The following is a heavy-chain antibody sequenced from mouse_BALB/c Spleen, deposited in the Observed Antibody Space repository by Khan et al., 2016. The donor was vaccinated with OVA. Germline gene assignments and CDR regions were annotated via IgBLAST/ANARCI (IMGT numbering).Heavy chain of an antibody. V-gene: IGHV2-6-5*01. J-gene: IGHJ4*01. CDR2: IWGGGST. CDR1: GFSLSDYG. CDR3: AKGVWSYYYTLDY. Sequence: VQLQESGPGLVAPSQNLSITCTVSGFSLSDYGVSWIRQPPGKGLEWLGVIWGGGSTYYNSALKSRLNISKDNSKSQVFLKMSSLQSDDTAMFNCAKGVWSYYYTLDYWGQGTSVTVSA.